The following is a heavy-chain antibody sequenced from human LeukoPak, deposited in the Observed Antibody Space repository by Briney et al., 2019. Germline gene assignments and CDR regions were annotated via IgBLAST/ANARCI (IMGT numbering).Heavy chain of an antibody. CDR1: GYSFTSYW. Sequence: GESLKISCKGSGYSFTSYWIGWVRQMPGKGLEWMGRIDPSDSYTNYSPAFQGHVTISVDKSNSTAYLQWSSLKASDTAMYYCARPKYCGGDCYLPPDYWGQGTLVTVSS. J-gene: IGHJ4*02. D-gene: IGHD2-21*02. V-gene: IGHV5-10-1*01. CDR2: IDPSDSYT. CDR3: ARPKYCGGDCYLPPDY.